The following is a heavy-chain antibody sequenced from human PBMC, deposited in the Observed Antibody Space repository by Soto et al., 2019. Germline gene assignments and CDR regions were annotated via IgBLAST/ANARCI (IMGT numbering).Heavy chain of an antibody. V-gene: IGHV4-39*01. CDR3: ARTLSRGRSYSS. D-gene: IGHD2-15*01. CDR1: GDSISSTSYY. J-gene: IGHJ5*02. CDR2: IYYTGSA. Sequence: SETLSLTCTVSGDSISSTSYYWGWIRQPPGKGLEWVGSIYYTGSAYYNPSLKGRLTISVDTSKNQFSLRMSSVIASDTAVYYCARTLSRGRSYSSWGPGTLVTVSS.